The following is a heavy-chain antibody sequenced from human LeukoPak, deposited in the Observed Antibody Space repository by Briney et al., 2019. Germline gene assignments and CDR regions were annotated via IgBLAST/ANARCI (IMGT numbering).Heavy chain of an antibody. CDR2: IYPDESNI. CDR3: ARPPSRGYSSSFEY. D-gene: IGHD2-2*03. CDR1: GYSFPTYW. J-gene: IGHJ4*02. Sequence: GESLKISCKGSGYSFPTYWIAWVRQMPGKGLEWMGIIYPDESNIRYSPSFQGQVTISADKSISTTYLQWSSLKASDTAMYYCARPPSRGYSSSFEYWGQGTLVTVSS. V-gene: IGHV5-51*01.